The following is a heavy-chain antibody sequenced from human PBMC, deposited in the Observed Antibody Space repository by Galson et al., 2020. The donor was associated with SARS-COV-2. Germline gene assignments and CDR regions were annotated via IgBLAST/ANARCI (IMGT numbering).Heavy chain of an antibody. CDR2: IHTGDSSA. V-gene: IGHV3-74*01. Sequence: GGSLRLSCAASGFTFSTYWMHWVRQAPGKGLVWVSRIHTGDSSASYADSVKGRFTISRDNAKSTLYLHMNDLRVEDTAIYYCVSLGYGDSDYWGPGTLVTVSS. CDR3: VSLGYGDSDY. D-gene: IGHD4-17*01. CDR1: GFTFSTYW. J-gene: IGHJ4*02.